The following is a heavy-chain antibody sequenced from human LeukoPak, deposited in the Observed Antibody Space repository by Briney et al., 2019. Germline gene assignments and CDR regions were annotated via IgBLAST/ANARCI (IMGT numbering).Heavy chain of an antibody. Sequence: ASVKVSCKASGGTFISYAISWVRQAPGQGLEWMGGIIPIFGTANYAQKFQGRVTITADESTSTAYMELSSLRSEDTAVYYCASSLGSSGYFHFDYWGQGTLVTVSS. CDR2: IIPIFGTA. V-gene: IGHV1-69*01. J-gene: IGHJ4*02. CDR1: GGTFISYA. D-gene: IGHD3-22*01. CDR3: ASSLGSSGYFHFDY.